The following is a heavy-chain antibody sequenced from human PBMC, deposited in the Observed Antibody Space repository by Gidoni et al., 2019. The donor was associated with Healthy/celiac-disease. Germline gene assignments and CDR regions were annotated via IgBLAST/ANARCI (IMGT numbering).Heavy chain of an antibody. CDR1: GFTFSSYD. CDR2: IGTAGDT. Sequence: EVQLVESGGGLVQPGGSLRLACAASGFTFSSYDMHWGRQATGKGLDWVSAIGTAGDTYNPGSVKGRFTISRENAKNSLYRQMISLRAGDTAVYYCARGTGAHFDYWGQGTLVTVSS. D-gene: IGHD7-27*01. J-gene: IGHJ4*02. CDR3: ARGTGAHFDY. V-gene: IGHV3-13*01.